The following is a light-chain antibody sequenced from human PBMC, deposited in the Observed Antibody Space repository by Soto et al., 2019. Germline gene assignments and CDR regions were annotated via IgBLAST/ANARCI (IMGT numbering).Light chain of an antibody. V-gene: IGKV1-39*01. J-gene: IGKJ1*01. CDR2: AAS. Sequence: DIQMTQSPSSVSASVGDRVSITCRSSQGLSDWLTWYQQTPGTAPKLLIYAASSLQSGVPSMFSVSGSGTDFTLTSSSLQPEDFATYDCQQSYSTPQTFGQGTKVDIK. CDR3: QQSYSTPQT. CDR1: QGLSDW.